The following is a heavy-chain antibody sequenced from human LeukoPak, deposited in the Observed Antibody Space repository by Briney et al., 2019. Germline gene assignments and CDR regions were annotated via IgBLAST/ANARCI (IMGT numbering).Heavy chain of an antibody. CDR1: GGSISSGGYS. CDR2: IYYSGST. Sequence: PSETLSLTCAVSGGSISSGGYSWSWIRQPPGKGLEWIGYIYYSGSTYYNPSLKSRVTISVDTSKNQFSLKLSSVTAADTAVYYCARGSSSWYAGPFDYWGQGTLVTVSS. V-gene: IGHV4-30-4*07. CDR3: ARGSSSWYAGPFDY. D-gene: IGHD6-13*01. J-gene: IGHJ4*02.